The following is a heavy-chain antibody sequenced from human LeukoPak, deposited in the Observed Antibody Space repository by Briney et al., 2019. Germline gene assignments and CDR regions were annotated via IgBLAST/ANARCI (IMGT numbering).Heavy chain of an antibody. V-gene: IGHV4-61*02. J-gene: IGHJ4*02. CDR3: ARVADFWSGYSFDY. D-gene: IGHD3-3*01. CDR2: IYTSGST. Sequence: SETLSLXCTVSGGSISSGSYYWSWIRQPAGKGLEWIGRIYTSGSTNYNPSLKSRVTISVDTSKNQFSLKLSSVTAADTAVYYCARVADFWSGYSFDYWGQGTLVTVSS. CDR1: GGSISSGSYY.